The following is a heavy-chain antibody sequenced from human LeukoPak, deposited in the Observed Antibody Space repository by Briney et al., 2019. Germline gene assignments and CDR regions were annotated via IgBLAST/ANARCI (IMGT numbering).Heavy chain of an antibody. J-gene: IGHJ3*02. CDR2: IYPGDSDT. D-gene: IGHD3-3*01. CDR1: GYSFSSYW. CDR3: ARDNLYYDFWSGPGDAFDI. V-gene: IGHV5-51*01. Sequence: GESLKISCKGSGYSFSSYWIAWVRQMPGKGLEWMGIIYPGDSDTRYSPSFQGQVTISADKSISTAYLQWSSLKASDTAMYYCARDNLYYDFWSGPGDAFDIWGQGTMVTVSS.